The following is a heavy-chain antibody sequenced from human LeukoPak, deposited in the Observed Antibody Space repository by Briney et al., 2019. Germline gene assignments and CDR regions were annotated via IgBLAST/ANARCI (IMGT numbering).Heavy chain of an antibody. CDR3: TTVSYYGPGGMDV. V-gene: IGHV3-15*01. CDR1: GSTFSNAW. Sequence: GGSLRLSCAASGSTFSNAWMSWVRQAPGKGLEWVGRIKSKTDGGTTDYAAPVKGRFTISRDDSKNTLYLQMNSLKTEDTAVYYCTTVSYYGPGGMDVWGKGTTVTVSS. J-gene: IGHJ6*04. D-gene: IGHD1-26*01. CDR2: IKSKTDGGTT.